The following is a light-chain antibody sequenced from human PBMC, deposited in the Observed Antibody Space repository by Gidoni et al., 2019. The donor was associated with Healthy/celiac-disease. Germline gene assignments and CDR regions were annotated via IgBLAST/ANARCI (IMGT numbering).Light chain of an antibody. V-gene: IGKV1-39*01. CDR3: QLGYHLII. CDR1: KSISAY. Sequence: DIQMTQSPSSLSASAGDTVTISCRARKSISAYLKWYQQKPGKAPKLLIYAASTLQSGVPSRFSGSGSGTDFTLTIASLQPEDFATYYCQLGYHLIIFGPGTKVEIK. J-gene: IGKJ3*01. CDR2: AAS.